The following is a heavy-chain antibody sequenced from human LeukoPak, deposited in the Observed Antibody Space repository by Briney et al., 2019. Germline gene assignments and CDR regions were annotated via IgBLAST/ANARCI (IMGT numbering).Heavy chain of an antibody. V-gene: IGHV3-48*03. CDR3: ARDSLMLRGPLVIYYFDF. CDR1: GFTFSSYE. Sequence: QSGGSLRLSCAASGFTFSSYEMNWVRQAPGKGLEWVSYISSSGSTIYYADSVKGRFTISRDNSKNTLDLQMNSLRAEDTAVYYCARDSLMLRGPLVIYYFDFWGQGTLVTVSS. CDR2: ISSSGSTI. D-gene: IGHD3-10*01. J-gene: IGHJ4*02.